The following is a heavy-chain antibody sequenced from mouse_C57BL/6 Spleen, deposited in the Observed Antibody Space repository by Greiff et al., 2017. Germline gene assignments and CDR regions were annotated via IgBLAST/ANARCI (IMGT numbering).Heavy chain of an antibody. CDR1: GYTFTSYW. CDR2: IHPNSGST. CDR3: ARSGYNGSSWYFDV. J-gene: IGHJ1*03. Sequence: VQLQQPGAELVKPGASVKLSCKASGYTFTSYWMHWVKQRPGQGLEWIGMIHPNSGSTNYNEKFKSKATLTVDKSSSTAYMQLSSQTSEDSAVYYCARSGYNGSSWYFDVWGTGTTVTVSS. V-gene: IGHV1-64*01. D-gene: IGHD1-1*01.